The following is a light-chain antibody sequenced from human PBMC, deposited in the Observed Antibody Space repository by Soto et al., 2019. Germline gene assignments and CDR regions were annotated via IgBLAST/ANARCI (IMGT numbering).Light chain of an antibody. CDR3: HQYGSSPYT. Sequence: EIVLTQSPVTLSLSPGEGATLSCRASQSLSSSSLAWYQQKPGQAPTLLIFRASNRATGVPDRFSASESGTDVTLTISSLDPEDFAVYFCHQYGSSPYTFGQGTKLEMK. CDR1: QSLSSSS. V-gene: IGKV3-20*01. CDR2: RAS. J-gene: IGKJ2*01.